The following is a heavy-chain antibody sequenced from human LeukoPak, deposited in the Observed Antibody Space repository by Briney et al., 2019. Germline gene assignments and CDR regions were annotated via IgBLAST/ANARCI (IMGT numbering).Heavy chain of an antibody. CDR2: IYYSGST. Sequence: SETLSLTCTVSGGSITNNYWSWIRHPPGKGLEWIGYIYYSGSTNYKRSLKSRVTISVDTSKNHFSLKLNSLTAVDTAVYYCARLLDYDTSGYPDTFDIWGQGTMVTVSS. CDR1: GGSITNNY. V-gene: IGHV4-59*01. J-gene: IGHJ3*02. CDR3: ARLLDYDTSGYPDTFDI. D-gene: IGHD3-22*01.